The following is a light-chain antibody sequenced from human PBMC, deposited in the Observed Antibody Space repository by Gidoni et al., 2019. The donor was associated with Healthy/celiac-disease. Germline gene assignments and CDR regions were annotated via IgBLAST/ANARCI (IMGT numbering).Light chain of an antibody. CDR1: QSISSS. CDR3: QQSYSTPKT. V-gene: IGKV1-39*01. Sequence: IQMPPSPSSLSASVGDRVTITCRASQSISSSLNGYQQKPGKAPKLLIYAASSLQSGVPSRFRGRGSGTDVTLTISSLQHEDFATYYCQQSYSTPKTFGQGTKVEIK. J-gene: IGKJ1*01. CDR2: AAS.